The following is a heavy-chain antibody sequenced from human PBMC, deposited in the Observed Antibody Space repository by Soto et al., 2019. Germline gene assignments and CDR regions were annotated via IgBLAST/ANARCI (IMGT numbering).Heavy chain of an antibody. D-gene: IGHD1-26*01. CDR1: GSTFSTYG. Sequence: GGSLRLSCVASGSTFSTYGMHWVRQAPGKGLEWVAVIWYDGSRQDYADSVKGRFTISRDNSKNTLYLQMNNLRGEDTAVYYCARALSGSYDALDIWGQGTVVTVSS. CDR3: ARALSGSYDALDI. V-gene: IGHV3-33*01. CDR2: IWYDGSRQ. J-gene: IGHJ3*02.